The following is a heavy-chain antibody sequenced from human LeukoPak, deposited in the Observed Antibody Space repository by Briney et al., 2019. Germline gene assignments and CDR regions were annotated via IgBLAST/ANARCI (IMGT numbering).Heavy chain of an antibody. J-gene: IGHJ3*02. Sequence: PAGGSLRLSCAASGLTFRSYAMSWVRQAPGKGLEWVSAISGSGGSTYYADSVKGRFTISRDNSKNTLYLQMNSLRAEDTAVYYCAKVLVGATRGGAFDIWGQGTMVTVSS. V-gene: IGHV3-23*01. CDR3: AKVLVGATRGGAFDI. CDR1: GLTFRSYA. D-gene: IGHD1-26*01. CDR2: ISGSGGST.